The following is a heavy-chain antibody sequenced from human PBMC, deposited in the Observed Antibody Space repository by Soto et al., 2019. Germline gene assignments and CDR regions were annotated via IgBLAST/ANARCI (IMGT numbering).Heavy chain of an antibody. Sequence: ASVQVSCKASGYTFTSYGISWVRQAPGQGLEWMGWISAYNGNTNYAQKLQGRVTMTTDTSTSTAYMELRSLRSDDTAVYYCAGPDFYGSGSYYRRGYYYYGMDVWGQGTTVTVSS. CDR1: GYTFTSYG. V-gene: IGHV1-18*04. CDR3: AGPDFYGSGSYYRRGYYYYGMDV. D-gene: IGHD3-10*01. J-gene: IGHJ6*02. CDR2: ISAYNGNT.